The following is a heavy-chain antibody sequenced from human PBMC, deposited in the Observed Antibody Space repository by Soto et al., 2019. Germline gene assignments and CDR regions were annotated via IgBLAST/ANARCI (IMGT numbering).Heavy chain of an antibody. CDR2: IYHSGYT. J-gene: IGHJ4*01. CDR3: ARERSLFGVVTFDF. V-gene: IGHV4-59*01. Sequence: SETLSLTCSGSGASIRDDYWTWIRQSPGKGLEWIGAIYHSGYTKYTPSFESRVAISMDMSKNQFPLSLTSVTAADTAVYYCARERSLFGVVTFDFWGHGTLVT. D-gene: IGHD3-3*01. CDR1: GASIRDDY.